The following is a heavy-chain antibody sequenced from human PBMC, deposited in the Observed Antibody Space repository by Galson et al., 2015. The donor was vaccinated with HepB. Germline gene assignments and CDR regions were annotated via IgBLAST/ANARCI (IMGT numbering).Heavy chain of an antibody. CDR3: TTWGEYCSSTSCYTFDY. V-gene: IGHV3-15*01. D-gene: IGHD2-2*01. CDR2: IKSKTDGGTT. Sequence: SLRLSCAASGFTFSNARMSWVRQAPGKGLEWVGRIKSKTDGGTTDYAAPVKGRFTISRDDSKNTLYLQMNSLKTEDTAVYYCTTWGEYCSSTSCYTFDYWGQGTLVTVSS. CDR1: GFTFSNAR. J-gene: IGHJ4*02.